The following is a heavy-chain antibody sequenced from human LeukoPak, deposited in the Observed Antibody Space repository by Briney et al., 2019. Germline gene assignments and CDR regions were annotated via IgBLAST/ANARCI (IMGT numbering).Heavy chain of an antibody. Sequence: SETLSLTCAVYGGSFSGYYWTWIRQTPEKGLEWIGEMNPSGSTSYNPSLKSRVTISVDTSKNQFPLKLSSVTAADTAVYYCAGGRQDVTVIVVVMSGVSYYLDVWGKGTTVTV. CDR3: AGGRQDVTVIVVVMSGVSYYLDV. CDR2: MNPSGST. CDR1: GGSFSGYY. J-gene: IGHJ6*03. V-gene: IGHV4-34*01. D-gene: IGHD3-22*01.